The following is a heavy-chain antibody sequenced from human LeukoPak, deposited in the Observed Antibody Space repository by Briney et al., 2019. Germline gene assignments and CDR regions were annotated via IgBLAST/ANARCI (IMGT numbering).Heavy chain of an antibody. CDR2: FSGSGGTT. CDR1: GFTFSSYA. V-gene: IGHV3-23*01. D-gene: IGHD2-8*01. Sequence: GGSLRLSCAAPGFTFSSYAMNWVRQAPGRGLEWVSGFSGSGGTTYYADSVKGRFTISRDDSKNTLYLQMNSLRAEDTAVYYCANGNRCTSPNCLGYYYFYMDVWGKGTTVTVSS. J-gene: IGHJ6*03. CDR3: ANGNRCTSPNCLGYYYFYMDV.